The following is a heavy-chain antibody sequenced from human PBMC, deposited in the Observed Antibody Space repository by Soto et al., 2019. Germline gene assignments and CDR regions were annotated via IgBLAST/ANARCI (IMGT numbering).Heavy chain of an antibody. Sequence: PSETLSLTCTVSGDSISSDGYYWSWIRQHPGKGLEWIGYIYHSGNTYYNPSLKSRVTISADTSKNQVSLKVSSVTAADTAVDYCAREAAVEGMDVWGQGTTVTVSS. D-gene: IGHD2-15*01. CDR1: GDSISSDGYY. J-gene: IGHJ6*02. CDR2: IYHSGNT. V-gene: IGHV4-31*03. CDR3: AREAAVEGMDV.